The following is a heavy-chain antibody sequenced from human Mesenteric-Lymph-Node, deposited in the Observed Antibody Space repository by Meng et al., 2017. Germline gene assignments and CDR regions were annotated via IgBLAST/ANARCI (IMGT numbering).Heavy chain of an antibody. CDR2: INHSGST. CDR1: GGSFSGYY. V-gene: IGHV4-34*01. J-gene: IGHJ2*01. D-gene: IGHD7-27*01. CDR3: ASPLGILGIVDL. Sequence: RLTQWGAGMLKPPETLSLTAAVYGGSFSGYYWSWIRQPPGKGLEWIGEINHSGSTNYNPSLKSRVTISVDTSKNQFSLKLSSVTAADTAVYYCASPLGILGIVDLWGRGTLVTVSS.